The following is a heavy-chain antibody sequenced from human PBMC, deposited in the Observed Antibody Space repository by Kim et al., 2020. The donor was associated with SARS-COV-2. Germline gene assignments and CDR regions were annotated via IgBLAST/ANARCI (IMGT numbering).Heavy chain of an antibody. CDR2: IYYSGST. V-gene: IGHV4-59*01. CDR1: GGSISSYY. J-gene: IGHJ4*02. Sequence: SETLSLTCTVSGGSISSYYWSWIRQPPGKGLEWIGYIYYSGSTNYNPSLKSRVTISVDTSKNQLSLKLSSVTAADTAMYYCAREGTYYYASSGYYVRYYFDYGGGTLGTVSP. D-gene: IGHD3-22*01. CDR3: AREGTYYYASSGYYVRYYFDY.